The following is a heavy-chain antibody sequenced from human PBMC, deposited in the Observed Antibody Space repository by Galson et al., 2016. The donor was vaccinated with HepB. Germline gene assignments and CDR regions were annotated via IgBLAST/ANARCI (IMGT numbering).Heavy chain of an antibody. J-gene: IGHJ3*02. CDR1: GFTFSSYT. CDR2: IGTSSNYI. CDR3: ARTSTPRGKKGFDI. Sequence: SLRLSCAASGFTFSSYTMNWVRQAPGKGLEWVSSIGTSSNYISYADSVKGRFTISRDNAKNSLYLQMNSLRAEDTAVYYCARTSTPRGKKGFDIWGQGTMVTVSS. V-gene: IGHV3-21*01. D-gene: IGHD2-2*01.